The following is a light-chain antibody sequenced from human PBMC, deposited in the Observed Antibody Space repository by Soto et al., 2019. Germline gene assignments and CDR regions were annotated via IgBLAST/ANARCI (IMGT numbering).Light chain of an antibody. CDR2: KTS. CDR3: QQWSLYSWT. J-gene: IGKJ1*01. V-gene: IGKV1-5*03. Sequence: DIQMTQSPSTLSASVGDRVTIACRASQNIGVWLAWYQHKPGKVPSLLIYKTSTLEDGVPSRFSGTGSGTDFTLTIYNLQPDDVATYYCQQWSLYSWTFGQGTKVEI. CDR1: QNIGVW.